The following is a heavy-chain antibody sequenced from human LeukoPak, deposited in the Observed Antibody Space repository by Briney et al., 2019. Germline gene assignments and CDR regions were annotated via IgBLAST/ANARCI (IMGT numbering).Heavy chain of an antibody. CDR3: ARASPGAARPFQH. D-gene: IGHD6-6*01. J-gene: IGHJ1*01. CDR1: GFTFSSYW. V-gene: IGHV3-74*01. CDR2: INSDGSST. Sequence: PGGSLRLSRAASGFTFSSYWMHWVRQAPGKGLVWVSRINSDGSSTSYADSVKGRFTISRDNAKNTLYLQVNSLRAEDTAVYYCARASPGAARPFQHWGQGTLVTVSS.